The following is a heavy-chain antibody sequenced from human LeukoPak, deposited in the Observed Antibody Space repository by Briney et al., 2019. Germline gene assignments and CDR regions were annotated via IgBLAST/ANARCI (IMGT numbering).Heavy chain of an antibody. V-gene: IGHV1-18*04. CDR2: ISAYNGNT. CDR1: GYTFTGYY. D-gene: IGHD5/OR15-5a*01. Sequence: ASVKVSCKASGYTFTGYYIHWVRQAPGQGLEWMGWISAYNGNTNYAQKLQGRVTMTTDTSTSTAYMELRSLRSDDTAVYYCARDHSVAWFDPWGQGTLVTVSS. CDR3: ARDHSVAWFDP. J-gene: IGHJ5*02.